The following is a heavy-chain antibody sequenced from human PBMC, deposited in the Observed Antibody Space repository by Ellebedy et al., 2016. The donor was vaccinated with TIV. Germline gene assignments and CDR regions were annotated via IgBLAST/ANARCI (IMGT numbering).Heavy chain of an antibody. CDR1: GFSLSTSRLS. CDR2: IDWDDDK. V-gene: IGHV2-70*17. J-gene: IGHJ4*02. D-gene: IGHD6-19*01. Sequence: SGPTLVKPTQTLTLTCTFSGFSLSTSRLSVSWIRQPPGKALEWLARIDWDDDKFYSTSLRTRLTIPKASSENQVVLTMTNMDPEDTATYYCARISSGWGFDYWGQGALVTVSS. CDR3: ARISSGWGFDY.